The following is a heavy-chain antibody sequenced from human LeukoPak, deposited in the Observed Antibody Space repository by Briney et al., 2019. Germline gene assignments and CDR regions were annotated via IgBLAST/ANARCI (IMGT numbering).Heavy chain of an antibody. J-gene: IGHJ4*02. V-gene: IGHV3-21*01. Sequence: GGSLRLSCTASGLTFSNYATTWVRQAPGKGLEWVSSISSSSSYIYYADSVKGRFTISRDNAKNSLHLQMNSLRAEDTAVYYCARDLDPRDGYNRAFDYWGRGTLVTVSS. CDR1: GLTFSNYA. CDR2: ISSSSSYI. D-gene: IGHD5-24*01. CDR3: ARDLDPRDGYNRAFDY.